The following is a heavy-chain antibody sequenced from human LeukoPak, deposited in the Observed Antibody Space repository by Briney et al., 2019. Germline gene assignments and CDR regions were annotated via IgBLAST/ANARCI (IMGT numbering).Heavy chain of an antibody. CDR3: ARGRRDILLYYYYYMDV. CDR1: GGSINSDSDY. V-gene: IGHV4-39*07. CDR2: IYYSGNT. J-gene: IGHJ6*03. D-gene: IGHD3-9*01. Sequence: SETLSLTCTVSGGSINSDSDYWGWIRQPPGKGLELIVNIYYSGNTYYKPSLKSRVTVSLDTSKNQFSLKLSSVTAADTAVYYCARGRRDILLYYYYYMDVWGKGTTVTVSS.